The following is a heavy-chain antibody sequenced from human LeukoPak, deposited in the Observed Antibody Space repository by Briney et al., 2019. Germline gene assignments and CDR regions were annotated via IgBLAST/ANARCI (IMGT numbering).Heavy chain of an antibody. CDR2: IIPIFGTA. CDR1: GGTFSSYA. V-gene: IGHV1-69*05. CDR3: ARGYDSSGYYNYYFDY. Sequence: ASVKVSCKASGGTFSSYAISWVRQAPGQGLEWMGGIIPIFGTANCAQKFQGRVTITTDESTSTAYMELSSLRSEDTAVYYCARGYDSSGYYNYYFDYWGQGTLVTVSS. J-gene: IGHJ4*02. D-gene: IGHD3-22*01.